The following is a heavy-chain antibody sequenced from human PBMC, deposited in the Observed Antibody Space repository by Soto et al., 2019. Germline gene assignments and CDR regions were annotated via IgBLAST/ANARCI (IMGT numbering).Heavy chain of an antibody. CDR3: ARVRCFNGLCHTADYGMDV. CDR1: GDVFRSYG. D-gene: IGHD2-8*01. Sequence: QVQLVQSGAEVKKPGSSVKVSCKASGDVFRSYGINWVRQAPGQGLEWMGGIIPISGTTNYAQKFQGGVAITADESTDTVYMELSRLRSEDTAVYFCARVRCFNGLCHTADYGMDVWGQGTTVTVSS. CDR2: IIPISGTT. J-gene: IGHJ6*02. V-gene: IGHV1-69*01.